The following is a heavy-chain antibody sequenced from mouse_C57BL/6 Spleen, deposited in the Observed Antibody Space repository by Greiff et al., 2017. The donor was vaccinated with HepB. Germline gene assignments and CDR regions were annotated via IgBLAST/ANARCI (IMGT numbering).Heavy chain of an antibody. Sequence: QVQLQQSGAELVKPGASVKLSCKASGYTFTSYWMHWVKQRPGQGLEWIGMIHPNSGSTNYNEKFKSKATLTVDKSSSTAYMQLSSLTSEDSAVYYCAGTVVAFHYYFDYWGQGTTLTVSS. CDR1: GYTFTSYW. D-gene: IGHD1-1*01. CDR3: AGTVVAFHYYFDY. CDR2: IHPNSGST. V-gene: IGHV1-64*01. J-gene: IGHJ2*01.